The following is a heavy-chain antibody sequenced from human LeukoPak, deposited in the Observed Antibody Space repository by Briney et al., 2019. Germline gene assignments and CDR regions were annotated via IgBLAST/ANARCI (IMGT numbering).Heavy chain of an antibody. D-gene: IGHD3-16*01. V-gene: IGHV4-4*02. CDR1: GGSISSSNW. CDR2: IYHSGST. Sequence: PSETLSLTCAVSGGSISSSNWWSWIRQPPGKGLEWIGEIYHSGSTNYNPSLKSRVTISVDKSKTQFSLKLSSVTAADTAVYYCARGEFDGGVYFDYWGQGTLVTVSS. CDR3: ARGEFDGGVYFDY. J-gene: IGHJ4*02.